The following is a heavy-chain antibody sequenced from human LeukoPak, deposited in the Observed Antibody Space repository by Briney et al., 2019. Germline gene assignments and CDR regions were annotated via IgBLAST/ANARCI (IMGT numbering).Heavy chain of an antibody. J-gene: IGHJ3*02. CDR2: IKQDGGEK. CDR1: GFTFRSYW. D-gene: IGHD3-9*01. V-gene: IGHV3-7*01. CDR3: ARRYFDWFLGAGGSLGI. Sequence: GGSLRLSCAGSGFTFRSYWMHWVRQAPGKGLEWVANIKQDGGEKYYVDSVKGRFTISRDTATDSVYLQMNSLRAEDTAVYYCARRYFDWFLGAGGSLGIWGQGTMVTVSS.